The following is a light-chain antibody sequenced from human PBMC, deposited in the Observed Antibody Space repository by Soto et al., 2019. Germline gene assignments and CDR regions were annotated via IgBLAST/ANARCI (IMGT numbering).Light chain of an antibody. CDR3: QSYDSSLKYV. V-gene: IGLV1-40*01. CDR1: SSNIGAGYD. CDR2: GNS. J-gene: IGLJ1*01. Sequence: QSVLTQPPSVSGVPGQRVTISCTGSSSNIGAGYDVHWYQQLPGTAPKLLIYGNSNRPSGVPDRFSGSKSGTSASLAITGLQAEDEADYYCQSYDSSLKYVFGTGTKVTVL.